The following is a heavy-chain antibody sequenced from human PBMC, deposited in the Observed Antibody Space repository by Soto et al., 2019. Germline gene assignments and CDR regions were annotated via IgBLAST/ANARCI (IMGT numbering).Heavy chain of an antibody. CDR2: IYTGDSDT. D-gene: IGHD4-4*01. Sequence: EVQLVQSGAEVKKPGESLKISCKDSGFSFASSWIGWVRQMPGKGLEWMGVIYTGDSDTRYSPSFQGQVTISADKSISTAYLQWSSLKASDTTMYYCARGDYRVLEFWGQGTLVTVSS. CDR1: GFSFASSW. V-gene: IGHV5-51*03. J-gene: IGHJ4*02. CDR3: ARGDYRVLEF.